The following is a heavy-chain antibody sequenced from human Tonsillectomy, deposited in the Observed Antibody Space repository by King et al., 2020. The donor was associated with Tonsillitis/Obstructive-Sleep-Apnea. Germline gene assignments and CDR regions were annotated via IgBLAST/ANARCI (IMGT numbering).Heavy chain of an antibody. J-gene: IGHJ6*03. V-gene: IGHV4-39*01. Sequence: LQLQESGPGLVKPSETLSLTCTVSGGSISSSGYYWGWIRQPPGKGLEWIASIYYSGNTHYNPSLKSRVTISVDTSKNQFSLKLSSVTAADTAVYYCARCGGGPEYYYMDVWGKGTTVTVSS. CDR1: GGSISSSGYY. CDR3: ARCGGGPEYYYMDV. CDR2: IYYSGNT.